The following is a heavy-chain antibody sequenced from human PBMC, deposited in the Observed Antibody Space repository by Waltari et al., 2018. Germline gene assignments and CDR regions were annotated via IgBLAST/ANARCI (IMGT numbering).Heavy chain of an antibody. V-gene: IGHV3-43D*03. CDR1: GFTFDYYA. Sequence: EVQLVESGGVVVPPGGSLRLSCAAPGFTFDYYAMHWVRQAPGKGLEWVSLISWEGSTTSYADSVKGRFTISRDNSKNSLYLQMNSLRAEDNALYYCAKDSRGYSGWVDYWGQGTLVTVSS. D-gene: IGHD6-19*01. CDR3: AKDSRGYSGWVDY. CDR2: ISWEGSTT. J-gene: IGHJ4*02.